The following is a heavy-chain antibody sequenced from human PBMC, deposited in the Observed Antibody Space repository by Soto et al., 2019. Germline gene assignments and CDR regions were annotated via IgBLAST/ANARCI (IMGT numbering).Heavy chain of an antibody. Sequence: GGSLRLSCAASGFTFSSYSMSWVRQAPGKGLEWVSGFRTSGDGGTTYYTDSVKGRFTISRDNSKNMLFLQMNSLRAEDTAIYYCAKKVNSGPGSQYFDYWGQGTLVTVSS. J-gene: IGHJ4*02. CDR3: AKKVNSGPGSQYFDY. V-gene: IGHV3-23*01. CDR1: GFTFSSYS. D-gene: IGHD3-10*01. CDR2: FRTSGDGGTT.